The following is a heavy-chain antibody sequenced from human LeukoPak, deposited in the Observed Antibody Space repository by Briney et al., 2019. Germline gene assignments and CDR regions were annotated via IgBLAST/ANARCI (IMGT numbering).Heavy chain of an antibody. J-gene: IGHJ4*02. CDR1: GGTFRNFV. D-gene: IGHD5-18*01. V-gene: IGHV1-69*10. Sequence: ASVKVSCKASGGTFRNFVLVWARQAPGRGLEWMGGIIPILGIINHAQRFQGRVTITADESTSTAYMELSSLRSDDTAVYFCASQPEEDTSMISLGLGFESWGQGTLVTVSS. CDR3: ASQPEEDTSMISLGLGFES. CDR2: IIPILGII.